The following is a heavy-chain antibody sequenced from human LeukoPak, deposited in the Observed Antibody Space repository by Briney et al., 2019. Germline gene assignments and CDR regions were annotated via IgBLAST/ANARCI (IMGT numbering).Heavy chain of an antibody. CDR1: GYTFTSYD. D-gene: IGHD5-12*01. Sequence: SVKVSCKASGYTFTSYDINWVRQATGPGLEWMGRIIPIFGTANYAQKFQGRVTITTDESTSTAYMELSSLRSEDTAVYYCARELGWLREDDYPNYFDYWGQGTLVTVSS. J-gene: IGHJ4*02. CDR2: IIPIFGTA. V-gene: IGHV1-69*05. CDR3: ARELGWLREDDYPNYFDY.